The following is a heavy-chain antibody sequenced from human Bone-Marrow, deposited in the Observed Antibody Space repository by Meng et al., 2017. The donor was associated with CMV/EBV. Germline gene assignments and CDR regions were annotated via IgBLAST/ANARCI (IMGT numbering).Heavy chain of an antibody. CDR3: ARDPEYSSSRRVAFDI. CDR1: GFTFSSYW. J-gene: IGHJ3*02. CDR2: ISYDGSNK. V-gene: IGHV3-30-3*01. D-gene: IGHD6-6*01. Sequence: GESLKISCAASGFTFSSYWMSWVRQAPGKGLEWVAVISYDGSNKYYADSVKGRFTISRDNSKNTLYLQMNSLRAEDTAVYYCARDPEYSSSRRVAFDIWGQGTMVTVSS.